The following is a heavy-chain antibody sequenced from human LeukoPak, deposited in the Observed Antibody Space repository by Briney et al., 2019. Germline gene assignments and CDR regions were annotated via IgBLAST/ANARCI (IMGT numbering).Heavy chain of an antibody. CDR1: GYSLTNYW. CDR2: IHSGDSNA. D-gene: IGHD5-18*01. V-gene: IGHV5-51*01. Sequence: GESLKISCKDSGYSLTNYWIGWVRQMPGKGLEWMGIIHSGDSNAKYSPSFQGRVTISADKSINTAYLQWSSLKASDTAMYYCARVDTAIVSGYYYGMDVWGQGTTVTVSS. CDR3: ARVDTAIVSGYYYGMDV. J-gene: IGHJ6*02.